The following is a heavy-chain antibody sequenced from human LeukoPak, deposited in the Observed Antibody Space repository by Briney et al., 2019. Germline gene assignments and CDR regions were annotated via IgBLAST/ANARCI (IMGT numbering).Heavy chain of an antibody. J-gene: IGHJ4*02. V-gene: IGHV3-11*04. CDR2: ISSTGII. CDR1: GFAFSDYY. CDR3: TRGGRIAVAGSYYFDY. D-gene: IGHD6-19*01. Sequence: GGSLRLSCAASGFAFSDYYMSWIRQAPGKGLEWVSYISSTGIIYYSDSVQGRFTISRDNAKNSLYLQMNSPRAEDTAVYYCTRGGRIAVAGSYYFDYWGQGTLATVSS.